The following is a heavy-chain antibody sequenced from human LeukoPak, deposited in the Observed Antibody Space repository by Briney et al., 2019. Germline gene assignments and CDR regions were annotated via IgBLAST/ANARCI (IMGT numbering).Heavy chain of an antibody. J-gene: IGHJ4*02. CDR2: ISSTSSPI. CDR3: ARGYYALGVDY. V-gene: IGHV3-11*01. Sequence: GGSLRLSCAASGFTFSDYYMSWLRQAPGKGLEWGSYISSTSSPIYYADSVKGRFTISRDNAKNSLYLQMNSLRAEDTAVYYCARGYYALGVDYWGEGTLATVSS. CDR1: GFTFSDYY. D-gene: IGHD3-10*01.